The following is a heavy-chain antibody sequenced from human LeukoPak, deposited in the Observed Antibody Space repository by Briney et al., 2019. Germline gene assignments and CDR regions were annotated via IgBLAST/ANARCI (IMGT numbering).Heavy chain of an antibody. D-gene: IGHD3-10*01. J-gene: IGHJ3*02. V-gene: IGHV3-30*02. CDR3: AKRYGSGSYYAFDI. CDR1: GFSFSTYG. Sequence: GGSLRLSCAASGFSFSTYGIHWVRQAPGKGLEWVAFIRYDGSNKYYADSVKGRFTISRDNSKNTLYLQMNSLRAEDTAVYYCAKRYGSGSYYAFDIWGQGTMVTVSS. CDR2: IRYDGSNK.